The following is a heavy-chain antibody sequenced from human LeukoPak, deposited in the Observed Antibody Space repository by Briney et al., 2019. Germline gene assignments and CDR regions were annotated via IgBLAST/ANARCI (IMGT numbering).Heavy chain of an antibody. Sequence: SVKVSCKASGGTFSSYAISWVRQAPRQGLEWMGGIIPIFGTANYAQKFQGRVTITTDESTSTAYMELSSLRSEDTAVYYCARSATKLEYSSGGTDTLDFDYWGQGTLVTVSS. CDR1: GGTFSSYA. J-gene: IGHJ4*02. V-gene: IGHV1-69*05. D-gene: IGHD6-19*01. CDR2: IIPIFGTA. CDR3: ARSATKLEYSSGGTDTLDFDY.